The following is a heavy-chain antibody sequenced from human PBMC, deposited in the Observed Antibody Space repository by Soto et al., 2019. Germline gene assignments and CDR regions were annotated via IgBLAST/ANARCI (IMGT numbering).Heavy chain of an antibody. Sequence: EVQLLESGGGLVQPGGSLRLSCAASGFSFNSYAMSWVRQAPGKGLEWVSHIGGAGDSTYYADSVKGRFTISRVNSKKTVYLQMESLRAEDTAVYYCTGVTYSDYWGQGTLVTVSS. CDR2: IGGAGDST. J-gene: IGHJ4*02. CDR1: GFSFNSYA. CDR3: TGVTYSDY. V-gene: IGHV3-23*01. D-gene: IGHD2-21*02.